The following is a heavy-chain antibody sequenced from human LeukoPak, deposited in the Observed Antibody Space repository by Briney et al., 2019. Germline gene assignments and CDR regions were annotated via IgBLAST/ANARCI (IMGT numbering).Heavy chain of an antibody. Sequence: HTGGSLRLSCAASGFIFSSYSMSWVRQAPGKGLEWVSVISGSGGNTYYADSVKGRFTISKDNSKNTVYLQMSSLSGEDTAVYYCARKDSAVTALSEKYFDYWGQGALVTVSS. CDR1: GFIFSSYS. V-gene: IGHV3-23*01. D-gene: IGHD2-21*02. CDR2: ISGSGGNT. J-gene: IGHJ4*02. CDR3: ARKDSAVTALSEKYFDY.